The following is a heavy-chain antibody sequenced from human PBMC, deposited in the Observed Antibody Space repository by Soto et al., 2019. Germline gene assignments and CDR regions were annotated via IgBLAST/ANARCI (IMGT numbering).Heavy chain of an antibody. J-gene: IGHJ1*01. CDR3: AREDGGYCSGGSCYVQH. D-gene: IGHD2-15*01. CDR2: IYYSGST. Sequence: QVQLQESGPGLVKPSQTLSLTCTVSGGSISSGDYYWSWIRQPPGKGLEWIGYIYYSGSTYYNPSLKSRVTISVDTSKNQFSLKLSSVTAADTAVYYCAREDGGYCSGGSCYVQHWGQGTLVTVSS. V-gene: IGHV4-30-4*01. CDR1: GGSISSGDYY.